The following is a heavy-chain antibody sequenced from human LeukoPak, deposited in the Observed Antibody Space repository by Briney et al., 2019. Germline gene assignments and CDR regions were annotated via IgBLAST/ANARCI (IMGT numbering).Heavy chain of an antibody. CDR3: ARVHCSGGSCYPDY. J-gene: IGHJ4*02. CDR2: INPNSGGT. CDR1: GYTFTGYY. D-gene: IGHD2-15*01. Sequence: AAVKVFCKASGYTFTGYYMHWVRQAPGQGLEWMGRINPNSGGTNYAQKFQGRVTMTRDTSISTAYMELSRLRSDDTAVYYCARVHCSGGSCYPDYWGQGTLVTVSS. V-gene: IGHV1-2*06.